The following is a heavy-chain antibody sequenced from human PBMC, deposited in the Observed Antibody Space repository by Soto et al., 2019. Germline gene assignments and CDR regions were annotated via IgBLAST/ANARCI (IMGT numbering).Heavy chain of an antibody. V-gene: IGHV1-2*04. J-gene: IGHJ6*02. CDR2: INPNSGGT. CDR1: GYTFTGYY. D-gene: IGHD2-2*01. Sequence: QVQLVQSGAEVKKPGASVKVSCKASGYTFTGYYMHWVRQAPGQGLEWMGWINPNSGGTNYAQKFQGWVTMTRDTSISTAYMELSRLRSDDTAVYYCARERSCSSTSCYYGMDVWGQGTTVTFSS. CDR3: ARERSCSSTSCYYGMDV.